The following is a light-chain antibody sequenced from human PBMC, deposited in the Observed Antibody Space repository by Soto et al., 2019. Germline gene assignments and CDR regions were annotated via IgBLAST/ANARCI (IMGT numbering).Light chain of an antibody. V-gene: IGKV1-5*01. J-gene: IGKJ1*01. Sequence: DIQTTQSPSTLSASVGDRVTITCRASQSISSWLAWYQQKPGKAPKLLIYDASSSESGVPSRFSGSGSGTESTLTIRSLQPDDFATDYCQQYNSHWTFCQGTKVDIK. CDR2: DAS. CDR3: QQYNSHWT. CDR1: QSISSW.